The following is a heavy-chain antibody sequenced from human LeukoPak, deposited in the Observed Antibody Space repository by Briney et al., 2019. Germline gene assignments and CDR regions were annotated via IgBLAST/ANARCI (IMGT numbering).Heavy chain of an antibody. J-gene: IGHJ4*02. D-gene: IGHD5-18*01. CDR1: GGSFSGYY. CDR2: INHSGST. V-gene: IGHV4-34*01. Sequence: SETLSLTCAVYGGSFSGYYWSWIRQPPGKGLEWIGEINHSGSTNYNPSLKSRVTISVDTSKNQISLKLSSVTAADTAVYYCARGGEYSSAPFDYWGQGTLVTVSS. CDR3: ARGGEYSSAPFDY.